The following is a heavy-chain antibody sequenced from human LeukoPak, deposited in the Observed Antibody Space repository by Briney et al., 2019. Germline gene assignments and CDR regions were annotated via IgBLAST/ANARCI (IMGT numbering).Heavy chain of an antibody. J-gene: IGHJ4*02. CDR2: ISYDGSNK. CDR1: GFTFSSYA. Sequence: GGSLRLSCAASGFTFSSYAMHWVRQAPGKGLEWVAVISYDGSNKYYADSVKGRFTISRDNPKNTLYLQMNSLRAEDTAVYYCARGLGAALSYFDYWGQGTLVTVSS. V-gene: IGHV3-30-3*01. D-gene: IGHD1-26*01. CDR3: ARGLGAALSYFDY.